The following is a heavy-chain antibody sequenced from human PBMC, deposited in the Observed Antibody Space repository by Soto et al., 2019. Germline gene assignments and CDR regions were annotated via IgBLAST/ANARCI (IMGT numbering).Heavy chain of an antibody. CDR3: ARVITIFGVVTSRAWEYYFDY. V-gene: IGHV4-31*03. CDR1: GGSISSGGYY. D-gene: IGHD3-3*01. J-gene: IGHJ4*02. Sequence: QVQLQESGPGLVKPSQTLSLTCTVSGGSISSGGYYWSWIRQHPGKGLEWIGYIYYSGSTYYNPSLKSRVTISVDTSKNQFSLKLSSVTAADTTVYYCARVITIFGVVTSRAWEYYFDYWGQGTLVTVSS. CDR2: IYYSGST.